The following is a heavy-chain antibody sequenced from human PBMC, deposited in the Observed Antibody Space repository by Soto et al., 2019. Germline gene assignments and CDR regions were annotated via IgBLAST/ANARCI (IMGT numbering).Heavy chain of an antibody. V-gene: IGHV4-59*01. CDR2: IYYSGST. D-gene: IGHD4-17*01. J-gene: IGHJ4*02. CDR3: AREGDYGDPERFFDY. Sequence: QVQLQESGPGLVKPSETLSLTCTASGGSISSYYWSWIRQPPGKGLEWIGYIYYSGSTNYNPSLKSRVTISVDTSKNQFSLKLSSVTAADTAVYYCAREGDYGDPERFFDYWGQGTLVTVSS. CDR1: GGSISSYY.